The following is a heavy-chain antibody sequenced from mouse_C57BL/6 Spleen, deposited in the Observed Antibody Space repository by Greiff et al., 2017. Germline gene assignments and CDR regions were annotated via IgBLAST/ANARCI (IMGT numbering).Heavy chain of an antibody. Sequence: QVQLQQPGAELVRPGSSVKLSCKASGYTFTSYWMHWVKQRPIQGLEWIGNIDPSDSETHYNQKFKDKATLTVDKSSSTAYMPLSSLTSEDSAVYYCARRNSSGWDYWGPGTTLTVSS. J-gene: IGHJ2*01. CDR1: GYTFTSYW. D-gene: IGHD3-2*02. V-gene: IGHV1-52*01. CDR2: IDPSDSET. CDR3: ARRNSSGWDY.